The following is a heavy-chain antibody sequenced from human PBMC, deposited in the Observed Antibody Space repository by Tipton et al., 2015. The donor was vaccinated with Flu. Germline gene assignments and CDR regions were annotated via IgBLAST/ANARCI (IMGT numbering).Heavy chain of an antibody. CDR3: ARHTRIAIGGLNWFDP. D-gene: IGHD2/OR15-2a*01. Sequence: TLSLTCTVSGGSISSSRYYWGWIRQPPGKGLEWIGSIYHSGTAYYNPSLKSRVTISVDASKNQISLKLSSVSAADAAVYYCARHTRIAIGGLNWFDPWGQGTLVTVSS. CDR2: IYHSGTA. J-gene: IGHJ5*02. V-gene: IGHV4-39*01. CDR1: GGSISSSRYY.